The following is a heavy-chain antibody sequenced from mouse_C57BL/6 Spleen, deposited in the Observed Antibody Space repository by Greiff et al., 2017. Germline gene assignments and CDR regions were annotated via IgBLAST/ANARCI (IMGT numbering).Heavy chain of an antibody. CDR2: IHPSDSDT. D-gene: IGHD2-5*01. Sequence: VQLQQPGAELVKPGASVKVSCKASGYTFTSYWMHWVQQRPGQGLEWIGKIHPSDSDTNYNQKFKGKATLTVDKSSSTAYMQLSSLTSEDSAVYYCAISSNYEGWFAYWGQGTLVTVSA. V-gene: IGHV1-74*01. CDR1: GYTFTSYW. CDR3: AISSNYEGWFAY. J-gene: IGHJ3*01.